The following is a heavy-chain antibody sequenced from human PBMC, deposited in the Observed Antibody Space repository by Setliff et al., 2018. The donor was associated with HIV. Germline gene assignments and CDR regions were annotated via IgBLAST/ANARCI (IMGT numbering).Heavy chain of an antibody. CDR3: ARDDVAAPGSHHDY. V-gene: IGHV1-69*10. Sequence: SVKVSCKASGGSFNTYGIHWVRQAPGQGLEWMGGIIPIASVPNYSQKFRDRVTVTRDTSANTAFMELNTLTSEDTAVYYCARDDVAAPGSHHDYWGQGTLVTVSS. CDR1: GGSFNTYG. D-gene: IGHD6-13*01. J-gene: IGHJ4*02. CDR2: IIPIASVP.